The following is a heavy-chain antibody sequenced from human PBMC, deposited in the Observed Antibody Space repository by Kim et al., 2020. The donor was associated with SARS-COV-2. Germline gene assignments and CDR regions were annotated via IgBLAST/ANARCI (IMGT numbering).Heavy chain of an antibody. D-gene: IGHD1-26*01. V-gene: IGHV4-28*01. CDR3: AALEAGSYLAS. CDR1: GYSISSGMW. J-gene: IGHJ4*02. Sequence: SETLSLTCDVSGYSISSGMWWGWVRQAPGKGLVWIAHINYSGSTSYNPALKSRIAMSVDTSKNQFSLKLTSVTAFDTAVYYCAALEAGSYLASWGQGILVTVSS. CDR2: INYSGST.